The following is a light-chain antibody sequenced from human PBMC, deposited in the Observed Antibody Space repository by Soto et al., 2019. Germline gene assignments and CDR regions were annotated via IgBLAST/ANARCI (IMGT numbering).Light chain of an antibody. CDR1: GSDVGTYNF. V-gene: IGLV2-8*01. Sequence: QSVLTQPPCASGSPGQSVSISCTGTGSDVGTYNFVSWYQQHPGKAPKLLIYEVTKRPSGVPDRFSGSKSGNTASLTVSGLQAEDEAEYFCSSYTGDRHFYVFGTGTKVTVL. J-gene: IGLJ1*01. CDR2: EVT. CDR3: SSYTGDRHFYV.